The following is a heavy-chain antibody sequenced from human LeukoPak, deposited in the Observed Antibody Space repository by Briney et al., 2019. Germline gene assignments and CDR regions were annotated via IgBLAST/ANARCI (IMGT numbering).Heavy chain of an antibody. Sequence: GGSLRLSCAASGFIFRNHWMSWVRQVPGRGLEWVAHIKQDGNEKHYVDPVEGRFTLSRDDSKNSLYLQMNSLRVDDSAVYYCARGPNYGDRVDYFDYWGQETLVTVSS. D-gene: IGHD4-17*01. V-gene: IGHV3-7*01. CDR3: ARGPNYGDRVDYFDY. CDR2: IKQDGNEK. CDR1: GFIFRNHW. J-gene: IGHJ4*02.